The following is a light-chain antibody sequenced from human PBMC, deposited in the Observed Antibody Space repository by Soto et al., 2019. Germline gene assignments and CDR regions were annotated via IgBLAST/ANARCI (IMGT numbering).Light chain of an antibody. V-gene: IGKV1-5*01. CDR3: QQYKSFPWT. Sequence: DIQLTQSPSSLSASIGDRVAIACRASQSISNWLAWYQQKPGKAPQILIYDASNLESGVPSRFSGFGSETEFTLTISSLQPDDFATYYCQQYKSFPWTFGQGTRWIS. J-gene: IGKJ1*01. CDR2: DAS. CDR1: QSISNW.